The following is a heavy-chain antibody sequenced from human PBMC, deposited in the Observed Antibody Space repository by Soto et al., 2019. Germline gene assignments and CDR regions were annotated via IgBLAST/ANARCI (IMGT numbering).Heavy chain of an antibody. CDR2: ISAYNGNT. J-gene: IGHJ5*02. CDR3: ARDEGYKWNYGGSWFDP. V-gene: IGHV1-18*01. D-gene: IGHD1-7*01. Sequence: QVQLVQSGAEVKKPGASVKVSCKASGYTFTSYGISWVRQAPGQGLEWMGWISAYNGNTNYAQKLQGRVTMTTDTSTSTAYMELRSLRSDDAAVYYCARDEGYKWNYGGSWFDPWGQGTLVTVSS. CDR1: GYTFTSYG.